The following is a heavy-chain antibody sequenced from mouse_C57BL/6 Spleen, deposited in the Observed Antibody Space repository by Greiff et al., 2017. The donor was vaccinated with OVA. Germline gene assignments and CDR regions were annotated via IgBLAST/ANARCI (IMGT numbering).Heavy chain of an antibody. J-gene: IGHJ1*03. D-gene: IGHD4-1*01. CDR2: IDPANGNT. V-gene: IGHV14-3*01. Sequence: EVKLVESVAELVRPGASVKLSCTASGFNINNTYMHWVKQRPEQGLEWIGRIDPANGNTKYAPKFQGKATITADTSSNTAYLQLSSLTSEDTAIYYCARSRGGTGYFDVWGTGTTVTVSS. CDR3: ARSRGGTGYFDV. CDR1: GFNINNTY.